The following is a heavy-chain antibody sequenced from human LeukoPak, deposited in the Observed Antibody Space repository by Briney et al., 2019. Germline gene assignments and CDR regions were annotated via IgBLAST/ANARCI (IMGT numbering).Heavy chain of an antibody. CDR3: ARLLFLSPHAFDI. D-gene: IGHD2-15*01. J-gene: IGHJ3*02. CDR1: GFTFSTYE. CDR2: ISGSGSLI. V-gene: IGHV3-48*03. Sequence: GGSLRLSCVASGFTFSTYEMNWVRQAPGKGLEWVSYISGSGSLIYYADSVKGRFTISRDNAKNSLYLQMNSLRADDTGVYYCARLLFLSPHAFDIWGQGTMVTVSS.